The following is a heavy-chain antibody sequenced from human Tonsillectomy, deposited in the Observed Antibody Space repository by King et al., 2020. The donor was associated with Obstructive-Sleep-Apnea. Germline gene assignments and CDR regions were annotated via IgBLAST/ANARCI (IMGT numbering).Heavy chain of an antibody. CDR3: ALWFGELYDPLTFDY. J-gene: IGHJ4*02. CDR1: GFTFSIYA. V-gene: IGHV3-64D*09. CDR2: ISSQGGST. D-gene: IGHD3-10*01. Sequence: QLVESGGGLVQPGGSLRLSCSASGFTFSIYAMHWVRQAPGKGLEYVSAISSQGGSTYYADSVKGRFTISRDNSKNTLYLQMSSLRTDDTAVYYCALWFGELYDPLTFDYWGQGTLVTVSS.